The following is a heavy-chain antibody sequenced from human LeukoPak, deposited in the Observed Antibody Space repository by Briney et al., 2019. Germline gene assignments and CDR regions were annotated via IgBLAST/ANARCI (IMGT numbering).Heavy chain of an antibody. J-gene: IGHJ6*02. CDR1: GFTVSSNY. CDR2: IYSGGST. Sequence: GGSLRLSCAASGFTVSSNYMSWVRQAPGKGLEWVSVIYSGGSTYYADSVKGRFTISRHNSKNTLYLQINSLRAEDTAVYYCARDLYSSSSPYYYYGMDVWGQGTTVTVSS. CDR3: ARDLYSSSSPYYYYGMDV. D-gene: IGHD6-6*01. V-gene: IGHV3-53*04.